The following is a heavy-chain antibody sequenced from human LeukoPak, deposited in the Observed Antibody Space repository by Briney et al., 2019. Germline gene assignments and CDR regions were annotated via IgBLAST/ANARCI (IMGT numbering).Heavy chain of an antibody. V-gene: IGHV3-30*18. CDR3: AKADHGSSLYNYLDY. CDR2: ISYDGSNK. Sequence: PGRSLRPSCAASGFTFSSYAMHWVRQAPGKGLEWLAVISYDGSNKYYADSVKGRFTISRDNSKNTLYLQMNSLRAEDTAVYYCAKADHGSSLYNYLDYWGQGTLVTVSS. J-gene: IGHJ4*02. CDR1: GFTFSSYA. D-gene: IGHD6-13*01.